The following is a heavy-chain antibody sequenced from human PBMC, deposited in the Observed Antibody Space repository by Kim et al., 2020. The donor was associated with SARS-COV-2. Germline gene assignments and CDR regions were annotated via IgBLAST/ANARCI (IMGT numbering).Heavy chain of an antibody. Sequence: AHGGTTDSAASLKGRFAISRDDSKTIAYLQMNSLKTEDTAVYYCTNERYWGQGTLVTVSS. CDR2: AHGGTT. CDR3: TNERY. J-gene: IGHJ4*02. V-gene: IGHV3-49*02.